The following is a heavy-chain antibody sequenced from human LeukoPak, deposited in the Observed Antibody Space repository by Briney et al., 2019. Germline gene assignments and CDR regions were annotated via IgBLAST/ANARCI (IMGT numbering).Heavy chain of an antibody. J-gene: IGHJ4*02. CDR2: INPNSGGT. CDR1: GYTFTRYY. Sequence: ASVKVSCTASGYTFTRYYMHWVRQAPGQGLEWMGWINPNSGGTNYAQKFQGRVTMTRDTSISTAYMELSRLRSDDTAVYYCARVRWLQHFDYWGQGTLVTVSS. CDR3: ARVRWLQHFDY. V-gene: IGHV1-2*02. D-gene: IGHD5-24*01.